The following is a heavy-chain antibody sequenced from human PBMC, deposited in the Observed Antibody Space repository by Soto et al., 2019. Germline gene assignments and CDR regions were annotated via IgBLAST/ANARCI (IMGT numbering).Heavy chain of an antibody. Sequence: GGSLRLSCAASGFTFSSYGMHWVRQAPGKGLEWVAVIWYDGSNKYYADSVKGRFTISRDNSKNTLYLQMNSLRAEDTAVYYCAKGSIAARRTVGYWGQGTLVTVSS. J-gene: IGHJ4*02. CDR3: AKGSIAARRTVGY. D-gene: IGHD6-6*01. CDR1: GFTFSSYG. CDR2: IWYDGSNK. V-gene: IGHV3-33*06.